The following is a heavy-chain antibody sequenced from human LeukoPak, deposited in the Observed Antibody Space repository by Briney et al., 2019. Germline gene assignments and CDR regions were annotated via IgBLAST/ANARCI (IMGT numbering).Heavy chain of an antibody. CDR3: ARSTVTTGFDY. CDR1: GGSFSGYY. D-gene: IGHD4-11*01. Sequence: PSETLSLTCAVYGGSFSGYYWSWIRQPPGKGLEWIGEINHSGSTNYNPSLKSRVTISVDTSKNQFSLKLSSVTAADTAVYYCARSTVTTGFDYWGQGTLVTASS. CDR2: INHSGST. V-gene: IGHV4-34*01. J-gene: IGHJ4*02.